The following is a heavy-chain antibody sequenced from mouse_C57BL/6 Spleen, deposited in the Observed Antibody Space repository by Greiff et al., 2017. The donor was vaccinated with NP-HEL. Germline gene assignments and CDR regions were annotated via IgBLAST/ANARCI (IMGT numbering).Heavy chain of an antibody. CDR3: ARDGSSLWDFDV. J-gene: IGHJ1*03. CDR1: GYTFTSYN. V-gene: IGHV1-12*01. Sequence: QVQLKESGAELVRPGASVKMSCKASGYTFTSYNMHWVKQTPRQGLEWIGAIYPGNGDTSYIQKFKGKATLTVDKSSSTAYMQLSSLTSEDSAVYFCARDGSSLWDFDVWGTGTTVTVSS. CDR2: IYPGNGDT. D-gene: IGHD1-1*01.